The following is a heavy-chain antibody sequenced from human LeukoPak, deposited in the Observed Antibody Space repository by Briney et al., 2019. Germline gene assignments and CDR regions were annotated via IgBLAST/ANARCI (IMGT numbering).Heavy chain of an antibody. CDR3: ATSIRRITISD. CDR2: ISYNGSHT. D-gene: IGHD3-3*01. Sequence: PGGSLRLSCAASGFTFSTYAMHWVRQTPGKGLEWAAVISYNGSHTYYAASVKGRFTVSRDNSKNTLYLQMNSLTTDDTAVYYCATSIRRITISDWGRGALVTVSS. J-gene: IGHJ4*02. V-gene: IGHV3-30-3*01. CDR1: GFTFSTYA.